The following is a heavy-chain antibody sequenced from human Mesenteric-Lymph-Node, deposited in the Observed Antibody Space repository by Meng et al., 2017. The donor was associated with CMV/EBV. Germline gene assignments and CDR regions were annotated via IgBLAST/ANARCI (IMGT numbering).Heavy chain of an antibody. CDR2: IRYDGSDK. CDR3: ARDPWIRGFVIEDGVS. CDR1: GFIFSVHI. J-gene: IGHJ4*02. V-gene: IGHV3-30*02. Sequence: GGSLRLSCAASGFIFSVHILHWVRQTPVRGLEWVAFIRYDGSDKDYIDSVKGRFTISRDNSKNTLYLQMNSLRPEDTSVYYCARDPWIRGFVIEDGVSWGQGTLVTVSS. D-gene: IGHD3-10*01.